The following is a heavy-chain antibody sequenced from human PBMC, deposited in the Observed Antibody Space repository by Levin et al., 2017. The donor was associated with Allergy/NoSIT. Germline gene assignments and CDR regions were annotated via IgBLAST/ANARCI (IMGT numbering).Heavy chain of an antibody. Sequence: SQTLSLTCTVSGVSISSFYWSWIRQPPGKNLEWIGYIYYSGSTYYNPSLKSRVTISVDTSKNQLSLRLRSVTAADTAVQYCARHHANYDYAWGPDACDTWGQGTLVTVSS. CDR3: ARHHANYDYAWGPDACDT. J-gene: IGHJ5*02. D-gene: IGHD3-16*01. V-gene: IGHV4-59*08. CDR1: GVSISSFY. CDR2: IYYSGST.